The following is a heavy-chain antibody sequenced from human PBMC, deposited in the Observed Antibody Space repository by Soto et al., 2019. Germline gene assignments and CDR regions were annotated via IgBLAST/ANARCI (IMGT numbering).Heavy chain of an antibody. J-gene: IGHJ4*02. CDR1: GYTFTSYD. V-gene: IGHV1-8*01. CDR2: MNPNSGNT. CDR3: ARLILEYDNTWSPGSQFDF. D-gene: IGHD2-2*02. Sequence: ASVKVSCKASGYTFTSYDINWVRQATGQGLEWMGWMNPNSGNTGYAQKFQGRVTMTRNTSISTAYMELSSLRSEDTAMYFCARLILEYDNTWSPGSQFDFWGQGTLVTVSS.